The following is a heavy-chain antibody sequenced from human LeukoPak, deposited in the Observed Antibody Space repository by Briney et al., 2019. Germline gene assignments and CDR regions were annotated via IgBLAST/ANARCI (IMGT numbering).Heavy chain of an antibody. J-gene: IGHJ4*02. Sequence: PGGSLRLSCVASGLPIADFAMHWVRQAPGKGLEWVSLISGDGVSTFYADSVKGRFSISRDNSKNSLSLEMNSLRTEDIGMYYCARESGKFDYWGQGTLVAVSS. CDR2: ISGDGVST. CDR1: GLPIADFA. CDR3: ARESGKFDY. V-gene: IGHV3-43*02.